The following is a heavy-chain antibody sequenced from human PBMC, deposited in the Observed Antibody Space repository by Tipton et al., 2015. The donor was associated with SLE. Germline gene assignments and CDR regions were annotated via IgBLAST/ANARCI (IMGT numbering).Heavy chain of an antibody. D-gene: IGHD4-17*01. CDR2: ITSSGAST. CDR1: GYSISSGYY. CDR3: AKGGPTVATAFDS. Sequence: LSLTCAVSGYSISSGYYWGWVRQAPGRGLEWVSTITSSGASTDYADSVKGRLTISRDNSKNTVYVQMNSLRADDTAVYYCAKGGPTVATAFDSWGQGTLVTVSS. V-gene: IGHV3-23*01. J-gene: IGHJ4*02.